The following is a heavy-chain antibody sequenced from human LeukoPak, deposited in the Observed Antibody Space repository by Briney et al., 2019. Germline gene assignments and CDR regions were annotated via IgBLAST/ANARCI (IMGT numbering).Heavy chain of an antibody. J-gene: IGHJ6*02. Sequence: SETLSLTCAVYGGSFSGYYWSWIRQPPGKGLEWIGEINHSGSTNYNPSLKSRVTISVDTSKNQFSLKLSSVTAADTAVYYCARARYYYGMDVRGQGTTVTVSS. CDR1: GGSFSGYY. V-gene: IGHV4-34*01. CDR2: INHSGST. CDR3: ARARYYYGMDV.